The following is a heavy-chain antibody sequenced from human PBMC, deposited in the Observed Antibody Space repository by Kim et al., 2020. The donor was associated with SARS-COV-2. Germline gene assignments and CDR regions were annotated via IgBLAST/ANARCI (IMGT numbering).Heavy chain of an antibody. V-gene: IGHV3-33*06. Sequence: GGSLRLSCAASGFTFSSYGMHWVRQAPGKGLEWVAVIWYDGSNKYYADSVKGRFTISRDNSKNTLYLQMNSLRAEDTAVYYCANHPRGYGMDVWGQGTTVTVSS. CDR3: ANHPRGYGMDV. J-gene: IGHJ6*02. CDR2: IWYDGSNK. CDR1: GFTFSSYG. D-gene: IGHD3-10*01.